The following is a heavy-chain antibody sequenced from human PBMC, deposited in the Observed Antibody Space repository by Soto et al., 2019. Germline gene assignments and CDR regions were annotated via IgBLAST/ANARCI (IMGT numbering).Heavy chain of an antibody. CDR3: ARDFQSRGRFDPRYYHYGMDV. CDR1: GFTLSAYN. J-gene: IGHJ6*02. D-gene: IGHD6-19*01. CDR2: ISRSGTST. V-gene: IGHV3-48*02. Sequence: GGSLRLSCAASGFTLSAYNMNWVRQAPGKGLEWVAYISRSGTSTYYGGSVKGRFTISRDNAQNSLYLQMTRLRHEDTAVYYCARDFQSRGRFDPRYYHYGMDVWGQGTTVTVSS.